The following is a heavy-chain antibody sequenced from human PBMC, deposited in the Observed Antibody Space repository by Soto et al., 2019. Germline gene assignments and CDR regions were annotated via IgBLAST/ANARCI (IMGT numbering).Heavy chain of an antibody. V-gene: IGHV3-30-3*01. J-gene: IGHJ6*02. CDR2: ISYDGSNK. Sequence: SLRLSCAASGFTFSSYAMHWVRQAPGKGLEWVAVISYDGSNKYYADSVKGRFTISRDNSKNTLYLQMNSLRAEDTAVYYCARVKYSSSWRYYYYYYGMDVWGQGTTVTVSS. CDR1: GFTFSSYA. D-gene: IGHD6-13*01. CDR3: ARVKYSSSWRYYYYYYGMDV.